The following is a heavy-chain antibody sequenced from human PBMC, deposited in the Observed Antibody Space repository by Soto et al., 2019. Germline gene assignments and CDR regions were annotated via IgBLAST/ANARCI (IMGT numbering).Heavy chain of an antibody. CDR1: GYTFTSYY. D-gene: IGHD3-10*01. J-gene: IGHJ4*02. Sequence: ASVKVSCKASGYTFTSYYMHWVRQAPGQGLEWMGIINPSGGSTSYAQKFQGRVTMTRDTSTSTVYMELSSLRSEDTAVYYCATAHLWFGELLFYYDYRGQGTLVIVSS. V-gene: IGHV1-46*01. CDR2: INPSGGST. CDR3: ATAHLWFGELLFYYDY.